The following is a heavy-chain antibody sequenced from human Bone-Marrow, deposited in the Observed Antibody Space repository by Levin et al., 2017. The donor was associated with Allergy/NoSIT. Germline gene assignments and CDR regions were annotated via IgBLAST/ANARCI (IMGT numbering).Heavy chain of an antibody. CDR3: ARGHFPYYYYGMDV. Sequence: PVASVKVSCKASGYTFTTYGLTWVRQAPGQGLEWMGWVSAYSGNTNYALNLQDRVTMTTDTATNTAYMELTSLRSDDTAIYYCARGHFPYYYYGMDVWGQGTTVVVS. CDR1: GYTFTTYG. J-gene: IGHJ6*02. V-gene: IGHV1-18*01. CDR2: VSAYSGNT.